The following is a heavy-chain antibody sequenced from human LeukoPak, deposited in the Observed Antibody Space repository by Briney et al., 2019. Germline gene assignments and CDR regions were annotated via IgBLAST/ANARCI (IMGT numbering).Heavy chain of an antibody. Sequence: GASVKVSCKASGFSYGISWVRQAPGQGLEWMVWISAYHGNTNYAQKLQGRVTMTTDTSTSTAYMELRSLRSDDTAVYYCARDGSGTWNDYWGQGTLVTVSS. V-gene: IGHV1-18*01. CDR2: ISAYHGNT. CDR1: GFSYG. CDR3: ARDGSGTWNDY. D-gene: IGHD3-10*01. J-gene: IGHJ4*02.